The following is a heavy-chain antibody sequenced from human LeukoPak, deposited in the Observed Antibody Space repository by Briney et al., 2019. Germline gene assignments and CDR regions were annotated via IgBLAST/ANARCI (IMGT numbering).Heavy chain of an antibody. Sequence: GGSLRLSCAASTLTFSNTWMRWIRQAPGKGLECVRRIKSKPDGGTTDYAAFVKGRFTISRDDSRNTLYLQMNSLKTEDTAVYYCTTDQGDSRDFYSFDYWGQGTLVTVSS. D-gene: IGHD3/OR15-3a*01. CDR2: IKSKPDGGTT. CDR3: TTDQGDSRDFYSFDY. V-gene: IGHV3-15*01. CDR1: TLTFSNTW. J-gene: IGHJ4*02.